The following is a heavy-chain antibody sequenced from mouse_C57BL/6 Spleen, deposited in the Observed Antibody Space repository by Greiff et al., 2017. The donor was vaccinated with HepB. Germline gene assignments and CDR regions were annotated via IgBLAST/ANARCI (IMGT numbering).Heavy chain of an antibody. V-gene: IGHV5-17*01. CDR2: ISSGSSTI. CDR1: GFTFSDYG. D-gene: IGHD1-1*01. J-gene: IGHJ1*03. CDR3: ARPTTVVATRYFDV. Sequence: EVKLVESGGGLVKPGGSLKLSCAASGFTFSDYGMHWVRQAPEKGLEWVAYISSGSSTIYYADTVKGRFTISRDNAKNTLFLQMTSLRSEDTAMYYCARPTTVVATRYFDVWGTGTTVTVSS.